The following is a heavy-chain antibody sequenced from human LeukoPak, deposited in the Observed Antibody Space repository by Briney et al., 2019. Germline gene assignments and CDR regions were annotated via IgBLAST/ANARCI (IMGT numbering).Heavy chain of an antibody. Sequence: RGSLRLSCAASGFTFSSFGMIWVRQAPGNGLEWVSYISSSGTTITYADSVKGRFTISRDNAKNSLYLQMNSLSAEDTAVYYCARELTALDYWGQGTLVTVSS. CDR1: GFTFSSFG. V-gene: IGHV3-48*01. J-gene: IGHJ4*02. D-gene: IGHD3-16*01. CDR3: ARELTALDY. CDR2: ISSSGTTI.